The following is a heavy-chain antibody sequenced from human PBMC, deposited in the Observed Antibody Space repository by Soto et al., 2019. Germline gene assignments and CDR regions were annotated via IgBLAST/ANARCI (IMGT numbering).Heavy chain of an antibody. D-gene: IGHD3-10*01. CDR3: AREMVRGVKLFDY. Sequence: QVQLVQSGAEVKKPGSSVKVSCTASGGTFSSYAISWVRQAPGQGLEWMGGIIPIFGTANYAQKFQGRVTMTADESTSTAYMALSSLRSEDTAVYYCAREMVRGVKLFDYWGQGTLVTVSS. J-gene: IGHJ4*02. CDR2: IIPIFGTA. CDR1: GGTFSSYA. V-gene: IGHV1-69*01.